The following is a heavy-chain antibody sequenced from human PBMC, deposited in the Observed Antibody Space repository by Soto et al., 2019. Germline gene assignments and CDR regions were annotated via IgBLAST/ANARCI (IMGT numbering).Heavy chain of an antibody. V-gene: IGHV3-30*18. CDR2: ISYDGSNK. CDR3: AKDTGGGSSGSFDI. D-gene: IGHD6-19*01. J-gene: IGHJ3*02. Sequence: QVQLVESGGGVVQPGRSLRLSCAASGFTFSSYGMHWVRQAPGKGLEWVAVISYDGSNKYYADSVKGRFTISRDNSKNTLYLQMNGLRAEDTAVYYCAKDTGGGSSGSFDIWGQGTMVTVSS. CDR1: GFTFSSYG.